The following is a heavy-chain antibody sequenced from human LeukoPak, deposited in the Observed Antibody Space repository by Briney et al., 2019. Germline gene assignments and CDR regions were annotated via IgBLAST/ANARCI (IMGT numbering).Heavy chain of an antibody. Sequence: GGSLRLSCAASGFTFRNYVIHWVRQAPGKGLEWVAVTSSDLNVKLYADSVKGRFTISRDNAKNTLYLQMNSLRAEDTAVYYCARGAITMTYGYFDYWGQGTLVTVSS. CDR1: GFTFRNYV. D-gene: IGHD3-22*01. CDR3: ARGAITMTYGYFDY. J-gene: IGHJ4*02. V-gene: IGHV3-30-3*01. CDR2: TSSDLNVK.